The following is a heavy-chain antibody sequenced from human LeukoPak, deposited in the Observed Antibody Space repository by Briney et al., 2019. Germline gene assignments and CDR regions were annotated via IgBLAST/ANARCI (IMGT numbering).Heavy chain of an antibody. J-gene: IGHJ5*02. CDR1: GRSISSGGYY. D-gene: IGHD3-10*01. CDR3: ARGYGSGSYSDP. CDR2: IYYSGST. V-gene: IGHV4-31*03. Sequence: PSQTLSLTCTVSGRSISSGGYYWSWIRQHPGKGLEWIGYIYYSGSTYYNPSLKSRVTISVDTSKTQFSLKLSSVTAADTAVYYCARGYGSGSYSDPWGQGTLVTVSS.